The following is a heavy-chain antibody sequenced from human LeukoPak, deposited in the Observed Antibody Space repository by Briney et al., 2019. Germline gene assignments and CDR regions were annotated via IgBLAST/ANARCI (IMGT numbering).Heavy chain of an antibody. CDR1: GYTFTSYA. D-gene: IGHD3-3*01. J-gene: IGHJ4*02. CDR2: INTNTGNP. Sequence: ASVKVSCKASGYTFTSYAMNWVRQAPGQGLEWMGWINTNTGNPTYAQGFTGRFVFSLDTSVSTAYLQISSLKAEDTAVYYCASGLSSFGVVTTFGYFDYWGQGTLVTVSS. CDR3: ASGLSSFGVVTTFGYFDY. V-gene: IGHV7-4-1*02.